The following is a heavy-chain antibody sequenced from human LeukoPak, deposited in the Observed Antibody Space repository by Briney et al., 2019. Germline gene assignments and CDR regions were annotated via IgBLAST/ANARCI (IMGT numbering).Heavy chain of an antibody. Sequence: SETLSLTCTVSGGSISSSSYYWGWIRQPPGKGLEWIGSIYYSGSTYYNPPLKSRVTISVDTSKNQFSLKLSSVTAADTAVYYCARRGDYYGSGRGEFDYWGQGTLVTVSS. CDR1: GGSISSSSYY. D-gene: IGHD3-10*01. CDR2: IYYSGST. V-gene: IGHV4-39*01. J-gene: IGHJ4*02. CDR3: ARRGDYYGSGRGEFDY.